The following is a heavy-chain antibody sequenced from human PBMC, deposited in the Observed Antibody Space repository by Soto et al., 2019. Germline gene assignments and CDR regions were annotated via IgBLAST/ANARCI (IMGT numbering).Heavy chain of an antibody. J-gene: IGHJ4*02. V-gene: IGHV4-59*11. CDR1: GASISGHY. D-gene: IGHD3-16*01. Sequence: AETLSLTCSVSGASISGHYWTWIRQSPGKRLEGIGYIFYSGNTDYNPSLKSRLAISIDTSKNQFSLKLSSVTAADTAVYFCAREGGESSDGLYYFDSWGQGSLVTVSS. CDR2: IFYSGNT. CDR3: AREGGESSDGLYYFDS.